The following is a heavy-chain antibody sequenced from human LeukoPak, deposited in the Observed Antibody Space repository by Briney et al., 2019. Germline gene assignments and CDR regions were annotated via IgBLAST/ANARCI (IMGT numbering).Heavy chain of an antibody. CDR1: GFTFSSYA. Sequence: GGSLRLSCAASGFTFSSYAMSWVRQAPGRGLEWVSAIIGSGGSAYYADSVKGRFTISRDNSKNTLYLQMNSLRAEDTAVYYCAKDIVVVPAAIYSSSWSDYWGQGTLVTVSS. J-gene: IGHJ4*02. D-gene: IGHD2-2*01. V-gene: IGHV3-23*01. CDR3: AKDIVVVPAAIYSSSWSDY. CDR2: IIGSGGSA.